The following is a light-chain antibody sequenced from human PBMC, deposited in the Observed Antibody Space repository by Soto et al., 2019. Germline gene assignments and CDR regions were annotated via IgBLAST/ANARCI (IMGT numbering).Light chain of an antibody. CDR3: SAWDDSLDCSV. Sequence: QSVLTQPPSASGTPGQRVTISCSGSSSNIGSNTVNWYQQLPGTAPKLLIYSNNQRPSGVPDRFSGSKSGTSASLAISGLQSEDGADYYCSAWDDSLDCSVFGGGTKLTVL. CDR1: SSNIGSNT. V-gene: IGLV1-44*01. CDR2: SNN. J-gene: IGLJ2*01.